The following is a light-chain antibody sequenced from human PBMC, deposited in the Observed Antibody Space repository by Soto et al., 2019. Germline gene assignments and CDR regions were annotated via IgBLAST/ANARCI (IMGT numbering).Light chain of an antibody. CDR2: NVN. J-gene: IGLJ1*01. CDR1: SSDVGSYDY. Sequence: QSVLIQPPSVSGSPGQSVTISCTGTSSDVGSYDYVSWYQQHPGTVPKPMIYNVNTRPSGVPDRFSGSKSGNTASMTISGLQAEDEADYYCSSYTSSGTVDVFGTGTKVTVL. V-gene: IGLV2-18*02. CDR3: SSYTSSGTVDV.